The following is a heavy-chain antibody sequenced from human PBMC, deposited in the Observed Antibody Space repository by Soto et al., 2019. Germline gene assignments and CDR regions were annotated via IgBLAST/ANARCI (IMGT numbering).Heavy chain of an antibody. CDR3: VKDGSSGWPYFDDMDV. J-gene: IGHJ6*02. D-gene: IGHD6-19*01. CDR2: VLYDGSKK. V-gene: IGHV3-30*18. CDR1: GFTFSSYG. Sequence: GGSLRLSCAASGFTFSSYGMHWVRQAPGKGLEWVAVVLYDGSKKYYADSVKGRFTISRDNSKNTLYLQMSSLRAEDTALYYCVKDGSSGWPYFDDMDVWGQGTTVTVSS.